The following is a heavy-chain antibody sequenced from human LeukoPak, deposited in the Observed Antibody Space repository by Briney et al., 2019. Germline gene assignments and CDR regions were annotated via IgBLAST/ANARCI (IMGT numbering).Heavy chain of an antibody. CDR2: ISSSSSYI. CDR3: ARDGYCTNGVCYTADY. CDR1: GSTFSSYS. Sequence: GGSLRLSRAASGSTFSSYSMNWVRQAPGKGPEWVSSISSSSSYIYYAASVKGRFTIPRDNAKNSLYLQMNSLRAEDTAVYYCARDGYCTNGVCYTADYWGQGTLVTVSS. J-gene: IGHJ4*02. V-gene: IGHV3-21*01. D-gene: IGHD2-8*01.